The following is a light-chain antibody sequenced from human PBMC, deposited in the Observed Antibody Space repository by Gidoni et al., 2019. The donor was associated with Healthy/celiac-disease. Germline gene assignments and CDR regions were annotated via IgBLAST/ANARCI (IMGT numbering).Light chain of an antibody. CDR1: SLRSYY. Sequence: SSELTQDPAVSVALGQTVRITCQGDSLRSYYASWYQQKPGQAPVLVIYGKNNRPSGIPDRFSGSTPGNTASLTITGAQAEDEADYYCNSRDSSAGVFGGGTKLTVL. J-gene: IGLJ2*01. V-gene: IGLV3-19*01. CDR3: NSRDSSAGV. CDR2: GKN.